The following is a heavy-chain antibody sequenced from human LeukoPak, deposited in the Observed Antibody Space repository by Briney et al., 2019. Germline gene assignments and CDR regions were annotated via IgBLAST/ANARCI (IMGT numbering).Heavy chain of an antibody. Sequence: GGSLRLSCTASGFTFSDYCMTWVRQAPGKGLGSVANINQDGSEKSSVDSVKGRFTISRDNAKKSLYLQMNSLRAEDAAVYYCARDLSQFCSGTYDYWGQGTLATVSS. J-gene: IGHJ4*02. CDR1: GFTFSDYC. CDR2: INQDGSEK. V-gene: IGHV3-7*04. D-gene: IGHD3-10*02. CDR3: ARDLSQFCSGTYDY.